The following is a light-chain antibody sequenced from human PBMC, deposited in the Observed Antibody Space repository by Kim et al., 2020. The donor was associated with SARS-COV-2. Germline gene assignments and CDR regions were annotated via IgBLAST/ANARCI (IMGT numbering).Light chain of an antibody. V-gene: IGKV4-1*01. Sequence: RATLTCSSSQTILYNANNKYVLAWYQQKPGQPPKVLIYWASTRESGVPDRFSGRGSGTDFTLTISSLQAEDVAVYYCHQYYSSPPSFGQGTKLEI. J-gene: IGKJ2*03. CDR2: WAS. CDR3: HQYYSSPPS. CDR1: QTILYNANNKYV.